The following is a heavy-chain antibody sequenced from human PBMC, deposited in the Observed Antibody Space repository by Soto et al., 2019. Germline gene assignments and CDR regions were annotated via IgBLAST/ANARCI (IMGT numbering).Heavy chain of an antibody. Sequence: SVKVSCKASGGTFSSYAISWVRQAPGQGLEWMGGIIPIFRTANYAQKFQGRVTITADESPSTAYMELSSLRSEDTAVYYCARAPIVVVPAAKKPHYYYYGMDVWGQ. CDR3: ARAPIVVVPAAKKPHYYYYGMDV. CDR2: IIPIFRTA. CDR1: GGTFSSYA. J-gene: IGHJ6*02. D-gene: IGHD2-2*01. V-gene: IGHV1-69*13.